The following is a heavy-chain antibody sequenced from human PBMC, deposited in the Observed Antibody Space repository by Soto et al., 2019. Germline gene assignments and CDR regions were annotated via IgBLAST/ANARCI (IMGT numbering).Heavy chain of an antibody. V-gene: IGHV3-30*18. Sequence: TGGSLRLSXEVSGFTLTNQGVHWVRQAPGKGLEWVAVISNDGSNKYYDSVKGRFTISRDNSKNTVYLQMDSLRLEDTAVYYCAKDRTNTWSFDYWGQGTLVTVSS. CDR1: GFTLTNQG. CDR2: ISNDGSNK. CDR3: AKDRTNTWSFDY. D-gene: IGHD2-8*02. J-gene: IGHJ4*02.